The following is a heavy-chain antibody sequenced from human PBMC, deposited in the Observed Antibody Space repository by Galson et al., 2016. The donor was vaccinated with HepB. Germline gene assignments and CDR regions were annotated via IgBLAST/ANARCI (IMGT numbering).Heavy chain of an antibody. CDR2: TSYDGSNE. CDR3: ARGSYYYGSGRSPHPWGYYFDY. D-gene: IGHD3-10*01. V-gene: IGHV3-30*15. J-gene: IGHJ4*02. CDR1: GFTFGSYT. Sequence: SLRLSCAASGFTFGSYTVNWVRQAPGKGLEWVAVTSYDGSNEYYAESVKGRFTISRDNSKSTLYLQMSSLRTEDTAVYYCARGSYYYGSGRSPHPWGYYFDYWGQGTLVTVSS.